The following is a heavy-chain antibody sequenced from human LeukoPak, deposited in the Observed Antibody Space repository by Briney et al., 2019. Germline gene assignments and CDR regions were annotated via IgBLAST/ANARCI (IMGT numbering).Heavy chain of an antibody. Sequence: GGSLRLSCAASGVTFSSYSMNWVRQAPGKGLEWVSYISSSSSTIYYADSVKGRFTISRDNAKNSLYLQMNSLRAEDTAVYYCAREGNNWNYDPWGQGTLVTVSS. V-gene: IGHV3-48*04. J-gene: IGHJ5*02. CDR2: ISSSSSTI. D-gene: IGHD1-7*01. CDR1: GVTFSSYS. CDR3: AREGNNWNYDP.